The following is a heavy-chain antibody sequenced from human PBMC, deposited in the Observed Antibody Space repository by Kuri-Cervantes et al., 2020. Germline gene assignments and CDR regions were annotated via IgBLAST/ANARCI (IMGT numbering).Heavy chain of an antibody. Sequence: LSLTCAASGFTFSSYDMHWVRQAPGKGLEWVAVISYDGSNKSYADSVKGRFTISRDNSKNTLYLQMNSLRAEDTAVYYCAKDYCSSTSCYGGNLGYWGQGTLVTVSS. J-gene: IGHJ4*02. CDR3: AKDYCSSTSCYGGNLGY. V-gene: IGHV3-30*04. CDR2: ISYDGSNK. CDR1: GFTFSSYD. D-gene: IGHD2-2*01.